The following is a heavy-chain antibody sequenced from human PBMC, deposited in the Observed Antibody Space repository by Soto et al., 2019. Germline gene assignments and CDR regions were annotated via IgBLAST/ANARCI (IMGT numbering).Heavy chain of an antibody. CDR1: GFTVSSNY. V-gene: IGHV3-53*01. CDR2: IYSGGST. CDR3: ARAYCISTTCSNLLDY. Sequence: EVQRVEAGGGLIQPGGSLRLSCAASGFTVSSNYMSWVRQAPGKGLEWVSVIYSGGSTYYAESVKGRFTISRDNTKHTLYLQMNILIADDTAVYYCARAYCISTTCSNLLDYWVQGILVTVSS. J-gene: IGHJ4*02. D-gene: IGHD2-2*01.